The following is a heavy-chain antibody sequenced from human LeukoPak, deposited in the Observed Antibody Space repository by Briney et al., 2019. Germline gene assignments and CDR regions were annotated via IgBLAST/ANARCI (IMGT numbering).Heavy chain of an antibody. Sequence: GGSLRLSCAASGFTFSSYSMNWVRQAPGKGLEWVSSISSSSSHIYYADSVKGRFTISRDNAKNSLYLQMNSLRAEDTAVYHCARVGGAVAAYYFDYWGQGTLVTVSS. V-gene: IGHV3-21*01. CDR2: ISSSSSHI. CDR1: GFTFSSYS. CDR3: ARVGGAVAAYYFDY. J-gene: IGHJ4*02. D-gene: IGHD6-19*01.